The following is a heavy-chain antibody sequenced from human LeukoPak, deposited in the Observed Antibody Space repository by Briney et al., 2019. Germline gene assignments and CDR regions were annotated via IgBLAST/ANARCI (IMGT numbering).Heavy chain of an antibody. J-gene: IGHJ3*02. V-gene: IGHV1-69*06. CDR3: ARSMLGYCSGGSCYSPLADI. Sequence: ASVKVSCKASGGTFSSYAISWVRQAPGQGLEWMGGIIPIFGTANYAQKFQGRVTITADKSTSTAYMELSSLRSEDTAVYYCARSMLGYCSGGSCYSPLADIWGQGTMVTVSS. CDR1: GGTFSSYA. CDR2: IIPIFGTA. D-gene: IGHD2-15*01.